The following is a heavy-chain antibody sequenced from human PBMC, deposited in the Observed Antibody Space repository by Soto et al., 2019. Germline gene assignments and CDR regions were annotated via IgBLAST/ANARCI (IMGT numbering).Heavy chain of an antibody. D-gene: IGHD2-21*02. CDR3: AKEGSLCGGDCYSYYFDY. J-gene: IGHJ4*02. CDR2: ISWDGGST. V-gene: IGHV3-43*01. CDR1: GFTFDDYT. Sequence: DVQLVESGGVVVQPGGSLRLSCAASGFTFDDYTMHWVRQAPGKGLEWVSLISWDGGSTYYADSVKGRFTISRDNSKNSLYLQMNSLRTEDTALYYCAKEGSLCGGDCYSYYFDYWGQGTLVTVSS.